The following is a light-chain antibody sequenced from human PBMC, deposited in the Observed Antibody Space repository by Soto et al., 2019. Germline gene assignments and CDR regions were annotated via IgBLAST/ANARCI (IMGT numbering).Light chain of an antibody. Sequence: QSVLTQPPTVSGAPGQRVTISCTGSSSNIGAGYDVHWYQQLPRTAPKLLIYGNSNRPSRVPDRFSGSKSGTSASLAITGLQAEDEADYYRQSYDSSLSGYVCGTGTKVTVL. V-gene: IGLV1-40*01. CDR2: GNS. J-gene: IGLJ1*01. CDR3: QSYDSSLSGYV. CDR1: SSNIGAGYD.